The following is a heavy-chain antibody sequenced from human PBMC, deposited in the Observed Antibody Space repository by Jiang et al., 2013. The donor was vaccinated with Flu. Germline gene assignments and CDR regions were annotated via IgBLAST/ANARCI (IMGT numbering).Heavy chain of an antibody. V-gene: IGHV1-2*02. J-gene: IGHJ4*02. CDR3: ARAKPQDGSYLGFYFDY. D-gene: IGHD1-26*01. Sequence: GAEVKKPGASVKVSCKASGYTFTGYYMHWVRQAPGQGLEWMGWINPNSGGTNYAQKFQGRVTMTRDTSISTAYMELSRLRSDDTAVYYCARAKPQDGSYLGFYFDYWGQGTLVTVSS. CDR2: INPNSGGT. CDR1: GYTFTGYY.